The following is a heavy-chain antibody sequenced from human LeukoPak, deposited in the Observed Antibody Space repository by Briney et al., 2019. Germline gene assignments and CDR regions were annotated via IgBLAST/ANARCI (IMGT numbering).Heavy chain of an antibody. Sequence: SETLSLTCTVSGYSISSGYYWGWIRQPPGKGLEWIGSIYHSGSTYYNPSLKSRVTISVDRSKNQFSLKLSSVTAADTAVYYCARADLGYFDLWGRGTLVTVSS. V-gene: IGHV4-38-2*02. CDR3: ARADLGYFDL. CDR1: GYSISSGYY. J-gene: IGHJ2*01. CDR2: IYHSGST.